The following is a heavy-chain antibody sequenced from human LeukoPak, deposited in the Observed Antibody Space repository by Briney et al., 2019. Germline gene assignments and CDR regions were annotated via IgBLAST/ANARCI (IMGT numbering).Heavy chain of an antibody. CDR3: ARAVGHDYVWGSYRVYFDY. J-gene: IGHJ4*02. Sequence: PSQTLSLTCTVSGGSISSGDYYWSWLRQPPGKGLEWIGYIYYSGSTYYNPSLKSRVTISVDTSKNQFSLKLSSVTAADTAVYYCARAVGHDYVWGSYRVYFDYWGQGTLVTVSS. CDR2: IYYSGST. CDR1: GGSISSGDYY. D-gene: IGHD3-16*02. V-gene: IGHV4-30-4*01.